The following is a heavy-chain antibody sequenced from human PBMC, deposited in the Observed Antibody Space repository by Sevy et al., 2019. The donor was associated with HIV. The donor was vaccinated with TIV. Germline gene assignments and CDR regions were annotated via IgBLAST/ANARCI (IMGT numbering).Heavy chain of an antibody. CDR3: ARLSGTSGWYLYSVDY. D-gene: IGHD6-19*01. CDR1: GASINSYY. V-gene: IGHV4-59*07. Sequence: SDTLSLSCTVSGASINSYYWSWIRQPPGKGLEFIGYIYYIGSGNYNPSLKSRVTMAIDTSNNQFSLELSSVTAADTAVYYCARLSGTSGWYLYSVDYWGLGTLVTVSS. CDR2: IYYIGSG. J-gene: IGHJ4*02.